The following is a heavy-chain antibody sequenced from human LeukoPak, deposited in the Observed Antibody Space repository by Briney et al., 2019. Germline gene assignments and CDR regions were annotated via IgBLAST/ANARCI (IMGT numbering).Heavy chain of an antibody. J-gene: IGHJ5*02. CDR3: ARAVAGPTGWFDP. V-gene: IGHV4-59*01. CDR1: GASISSYY. Sequence: SPSETLSLTCTVSGASISSYYWSWIRQPPGKGLKWIGYIFYTGSTNYNPSLKSRVTISLDTSKKQVSLKLSSVTAADTAVYYCARAVAGPTGWFDPWGQGTLVTVSS. D-gene: IGHD6-19*01. CDR2: IFYTGST.